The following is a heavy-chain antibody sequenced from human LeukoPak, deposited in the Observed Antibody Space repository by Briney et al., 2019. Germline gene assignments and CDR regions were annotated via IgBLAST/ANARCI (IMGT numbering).Heavy chain of an antibody. CDR1: GGSFSGYY. CDR3: AAEAPDLLRFLESPYAFDI. V-gene: IGHV4-34*01. CDR2: INHSGST. D-gene: IGHD3-3*01. Sequence: SETLSLTCAVYGGSFSGYYWSWIRQPPGKGLEWIGEINHSGSTNYNPSLKSRVTISVDTSKTQFSLKLSSVTAADTAVYYCAAEAPDLLRFLESPYAFDIWGQGTMVTVSS. J-gene: IGHJ3*02.